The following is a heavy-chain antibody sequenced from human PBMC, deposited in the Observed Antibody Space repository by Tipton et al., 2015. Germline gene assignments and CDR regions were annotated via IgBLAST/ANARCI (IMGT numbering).Heavy chain of an antibody. V-gene: IGHV4-59*01. D-gene: IGHD5-24*01. CDR2: IDFRGST. Sequence: TLSLTCTVSGGSIDSYYWSWIRQPPGKRLEWIGYIDFRGSTEYNPSVKSRVTISVDTSKNQFSLTLNSVAAADTAVYYCARDLEQGMDVWGHGTTVTVSS. CDR3: ARDLEQGMDV. CDR1: GGSIDSYY. J-gene: IGHJ6*02.